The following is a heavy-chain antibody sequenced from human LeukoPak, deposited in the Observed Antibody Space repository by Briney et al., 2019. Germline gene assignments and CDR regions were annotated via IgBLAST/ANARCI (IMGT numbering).Heavy chain of an antibody. CDR3: ASPPGYDILTGYSLPAY. CDR1: GFTFSSYS. Sequence: GGSLRLSCAVSGFTFSSYSMNWVRQAPGKGLEWVSYISSSSSTIYYADSVKGRFTISRDNAKNSLYLQMNSLRAEDTAVYYCASPPGYDILTGYSLPAYWGQGTLVTVSS. V-gene: IGHV3-48*04. J-gene: IGHJ4*02. D-gene: IGHD3-9*01. CDR2: ISSSSSTI.